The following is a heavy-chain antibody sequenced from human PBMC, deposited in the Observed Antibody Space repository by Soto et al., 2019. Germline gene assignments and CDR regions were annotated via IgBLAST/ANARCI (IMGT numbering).Heavy chain of an antibody. CDR2: ISYDGSNK. CDR1: GFTFSSYG. V-gene: IGHV3-30*18. D-gene: IGHD2-15*01. Sequence: LRHSCAASGFTFSSYGMHWVRQAPGKGLEWVTVISYDGSNKYYADSVKGRFTISRDNSKNTLYLQMNSQRAEDTAVYYCAKDRGGYGSRGSWTVTSHCYTSYAMDAWGQGATVTVS. CDR3: AKDRGGYGSRGSWTVTSHCYTSYAMDA. J-gene: IGHJ6*02.